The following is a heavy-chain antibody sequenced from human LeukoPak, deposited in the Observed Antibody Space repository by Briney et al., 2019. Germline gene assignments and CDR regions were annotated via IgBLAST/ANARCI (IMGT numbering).Heavy chain of an antibody. CDR1: GGSISSSSYY. J-gene: IGHJ4*02. CDR2: IYTSGST. V-gene: IGHV4-39*07. CDR3: ARDSGYGIVDY. D-gene: IGHD1-26*01. Sequence: SETLSLTCTVSGGSISSSSYYWGRIRQPPGKGLEWIGRIYTSGSTNYNPSLKSRVTMSVDTSKNQFSLKLSSVTAADTAVYYCARDSGYGIVDYWGQGTLVTVSS.